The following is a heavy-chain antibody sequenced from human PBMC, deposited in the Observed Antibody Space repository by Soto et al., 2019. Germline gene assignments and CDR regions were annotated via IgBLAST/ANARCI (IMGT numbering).Heavy chain of an antibody. J-gene: IGHJ4*02. CDR1: GFSLTNYG. CDR2: ISYHGRDE. Sequence: QVQLVESGGGVVQPGGSLRLSCAASGFSLTNYGMHWVRQAPGKGLEWVAVISYHGRDEFYADSVKGRFTISRDSSKNALYRQMHSLRPDDTAVYYCVKDQLMHTRTTAGFWGQGTLVAVSS. CDR3: VKDQLMHTRTTAGF. V-gene: IGHV3-30*18. D-gene: IGHD1-7*01.